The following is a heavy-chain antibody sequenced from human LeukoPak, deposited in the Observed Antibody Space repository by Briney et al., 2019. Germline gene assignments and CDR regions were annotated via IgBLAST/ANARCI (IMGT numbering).Heavy chain of an antibody. CDR3: ARDIAPSGSWWFDT. CDR1: GYTFNDYF. D-gene: IGHD6-13*01. V-gene: IGHV1-2*02. Sequence: VASVKVSCKASGYTFNDYFIHWLRQAPGQGLEWMGWINPNGGETNYPQKFQGRVTMTRDTSISTADMELRWLTPDDTAMYYCARDIAPSGSWWFDTWGQGTPVTVSS. CDR2: INPNGGET. J-gene: IGHJ5*02.